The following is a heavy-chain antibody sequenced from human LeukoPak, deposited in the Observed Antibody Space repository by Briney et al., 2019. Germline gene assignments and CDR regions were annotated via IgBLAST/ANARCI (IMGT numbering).Heavy chain of an antibody. CDR2: ISSSSSYT. CDR1: GFTFSDYY. V-gene: IGHV3-11*05. J-gene: IGHJ4*02. CDR3: AKDLGFPATRSSSWPLDY. D-gene: IGHD6-13*01. Sequence: GGSLRLSCAASGFTFSDYYMSWIRQAPGKGLEWVSYISSSSSYTNYADSVKGRFTISRDNSKNTLYLQMNSLRAEDTAVYYCAKDLGFPATRSSSWPLDYWGQGTLVTVSS.